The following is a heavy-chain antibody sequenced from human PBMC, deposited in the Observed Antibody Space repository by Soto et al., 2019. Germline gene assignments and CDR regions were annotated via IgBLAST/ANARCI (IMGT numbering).Heavy chain of an antibody. CDR3: AKDPHIAVAGTVAY. CDR1: GFTFSSYA. J-gene: IGHJ4*02. V-gene: IGHV3-23*01. Sequence: GGSLRLSCAASGFTFSSYAMSWVRQAPGKGLEWVSAISGSGGSTYYADSVKGRFTISRDNSKNTLYLQMNSLRAEDTAVYYCAKDPHIAVAGTVAYWGQGTLVNVSS. CDR2: ISGSGGST. D-gene: IGHD6-19*01.